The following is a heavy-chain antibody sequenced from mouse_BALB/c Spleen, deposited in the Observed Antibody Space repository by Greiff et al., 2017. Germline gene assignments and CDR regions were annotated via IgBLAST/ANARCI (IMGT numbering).Heavy chain of an antibody. CDR3: ARAYDYDFAWFAY. V-gene: IGHV5-6-5*01. Sequence: SVKGRFTISRDNARNILYLQMSSLRSEDTAMYYCARAYDYDFAWFAYWGQGTLVTVSA. D-gene: IGHD2-4*01. J-gene: IGHJ3*01.